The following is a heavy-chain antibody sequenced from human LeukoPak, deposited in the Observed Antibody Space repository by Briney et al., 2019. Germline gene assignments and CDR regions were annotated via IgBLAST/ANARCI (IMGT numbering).Heavy chain of an antibody. D-gene: IGHD3-22*01. J-gene: IGHJ6*02. CDR2: IYHSGST. Sequence: PSETLSLTCAVSGGSISSSNWWSWVRQPPGKGLEWIGEIYHSGSTNYNPSLKSRVTISVDKSKNQFSLKLSSVTAADTAVYYCARMYYYDSSGLFYYYGMDVWGQGTTVTVSS. CDR3: ARMYYYDSSGLFYYYGMDV. CDR1: GGSISSSNW. V-gene: IGHV4-4*02.